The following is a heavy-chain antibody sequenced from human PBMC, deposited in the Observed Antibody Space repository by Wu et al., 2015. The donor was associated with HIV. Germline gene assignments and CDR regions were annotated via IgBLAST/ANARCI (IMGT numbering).Heavy chain of an antibody. V-gene: IGHV1-8*02. D-gene: IGHD3-3*01. CDR3: ARGRYDFGL. Sequence: QVQLVQSGAEVKKPGASVKVSCKASGYTFTSYDINWVRQATGQGLESMGWMNPNNGNTASAQRFQGRITMTRATSISTAYLELSSLRSEDTAVYYCARGRYDFGLWGQGTLVTVSS. J-gene: IGHJ4*02. CDR1: GYTFTSYD. CDR2: MNPNNGNT.